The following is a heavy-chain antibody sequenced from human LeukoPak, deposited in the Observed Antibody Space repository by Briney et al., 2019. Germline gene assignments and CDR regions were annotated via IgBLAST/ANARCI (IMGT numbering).Heavy chain of an antibody. V-gene: IGHV4-38-2*02. Sequence: TSETLSLTCTVSAYSINSGYYWGWVRQPPGKGLEWIGAIFHSGTTHYTPSLKSRVIISVDTSKNQFFPGLSSVTAADTAVYYCARMGLVGNFWSGYVEFWGQGAQVTVSS. CDR3: ARMGLVGNFWSGYVEF. CDR1: AYSINSGYY. CDR2: IFHSGTT. J-gene: IGHJ4*02. D-gene: IGHD3-3*01.